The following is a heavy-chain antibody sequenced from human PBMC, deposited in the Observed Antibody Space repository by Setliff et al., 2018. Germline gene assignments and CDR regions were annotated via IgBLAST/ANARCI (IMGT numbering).Heavy chain of an antibody. CDR1: GFTFSYYW. Sequence: PGESLKISCAASGFTFSYYWMSWVRQAPGKGLEWVANIQQDGSEKYHVDSVMGRFTISRDNAKNTLYLQMNSLRAEDTAVYYCARARYCSSTSCYYYYYMDVWGQGTMVTVSS. D-gene: IGHD2-2*01. CDR2: IQQDGSEK. V-gene: IGHV3-7*01. CDR3: ARARYCSSTSCYYYYYMDV. J-gene: IGHJ6*03.